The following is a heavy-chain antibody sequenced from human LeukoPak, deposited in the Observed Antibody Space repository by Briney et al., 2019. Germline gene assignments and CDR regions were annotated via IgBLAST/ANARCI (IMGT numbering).Heavy chain of an antibody. D-gene: IGHD3-3*01. CDR2: ISAYNGNT. CDR1: GYTFTSYG. CDR3: ARIGSGTKFDAFDI. J-gene: IGHJ3*02. Sequence: GASVKVSCKTSGYTFTSYGIAWVRQAPGQGLEWMGWISAYNGNTNYAQKLQGRVTMTTDTSTSTAYMELRSLRSDDTAVYYCARIGSGTKFDAFDIWGQGTMVTVSS. V-gene: IGHV1-18*04.